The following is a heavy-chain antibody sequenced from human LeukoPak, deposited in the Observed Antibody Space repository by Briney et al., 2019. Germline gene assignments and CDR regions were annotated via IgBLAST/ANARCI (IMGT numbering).Heavy chain of an antibody. CDR1: GFTFSDYY. Sequence: GGSLRLSCAASGFTFSDYYMSWIRQAPGKGLEWVSYISSSGSTIYYADSVKGRFTISRDNAKNSLYLQMNSLRAEDTAVYYCAANFAWFGELTYYYYMDVWGKGTTVTVSS. J-gene: IGHJ6*03. CDR2: ISSSGSTI. V-gene: IGHV3-11*01. D-gene: IGHD3-10*01. CDR3: AANFAWFGELTYYYYMDV.